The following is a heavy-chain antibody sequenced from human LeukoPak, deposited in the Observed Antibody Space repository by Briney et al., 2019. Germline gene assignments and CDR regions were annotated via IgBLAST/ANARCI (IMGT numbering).Heavy chain of an antibody. V-gene: IGHV3-23*01. CDR2: ISGSGGST. J-gene: IGHJ4*02. Sequence: GGSLRLSCAPSGFTLSSYAMSGVREAPGTGLEGGSAISGSGGSTYYADSVKGRFTISRDNSKNTLYLQMNSLRAEETAVYYCAKVRHDILTVACFDYWGQGTLVTVSS. CDR3: AKVRHDILTVACFDY. D-gene: IGHD3-9*01. CDR1: GFTLSSYA.